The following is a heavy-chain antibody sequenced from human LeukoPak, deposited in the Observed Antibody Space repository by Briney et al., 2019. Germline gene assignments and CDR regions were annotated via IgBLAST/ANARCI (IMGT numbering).Heavy chain of an antibody. J-gene: IGHJ4*02. Sequence: GGSLRLSCAASGFTFSSYPMHWVRQAPGKGLEWVAVISYDGSNKYYADSVKGRFTISRDNSKNTLYLQVNSLRAEDTAVYYCARDGGGYYASGTHYYFDCWGQGTLVTVSS. D-gene: IGHD3-10*01. CDR1: GFTFSSYP. V-gene: IGHV3-30-3*01. CDR2: ISYDGSNK. CDR3: ARDGGGYYASGTHYYFDC.